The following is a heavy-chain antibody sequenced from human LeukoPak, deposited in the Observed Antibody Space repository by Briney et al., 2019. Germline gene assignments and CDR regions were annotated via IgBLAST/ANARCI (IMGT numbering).Heavy chain of an antibody. J-gene: IGHJ4*02. CDR3: AKASPSYDSSGYFHLSIDY. Sequence: GGSLRPSCAASGFTFSSYGMHWVRQAPGKGLEWVAFIRYDGSNKYYADSVKGRFTISRDNSKNTLYLQMNSLRAEDTAVYYCAKASPSYDSSGYFHLSIDYWGQGTLVTVSS. V-gene: IGHV3-30*02. CDR1: GFTFSSYG. CDR2: IRYDGSNK. D-gene: IGHD3-22*01.